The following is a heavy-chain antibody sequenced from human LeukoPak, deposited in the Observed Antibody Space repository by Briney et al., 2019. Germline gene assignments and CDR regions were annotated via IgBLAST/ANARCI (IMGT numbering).Heavy chain of an antibody. CDR1: GGSISGYY. CDR3: ARDFGDYSSPFYYGMDV. D-gene: IGHD4-11*01. Sequence: PSETLSLTCTVSGGSISGYYWSWIRQPPGKGLEWIGFIYYSGSTNYNPSLKSRVTISVDTSKNQFSLKLSSVTAADTAVYYCARDFGDYSSPFYYGMDVWGQGTTVTVSS. V-gene: IGHV4-59*12. J-gene: IGHJ6*02. CDR2: IYYSGST.